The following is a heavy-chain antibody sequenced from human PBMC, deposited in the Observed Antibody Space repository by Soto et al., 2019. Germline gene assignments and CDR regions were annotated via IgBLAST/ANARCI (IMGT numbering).Heavy chain of an antibody. J-gene: IGHJ4*02. V-gene: IGHV3-9*01. D-gene: IGHD4-17*01. CDR1: GFSFDDYA. CDR3: AKDALTAVGLHFDF. Sequence: EVQLVESGGGLVQPGRSLRLSCAASGFSFDDYAMHWVRQAPGKGLEWVSGISSNSGSVGYADSVKGRFTISRDNSKHSLYLEMSSLKPEDTALYYCAKDALTAVGLHFDFWGQGTLVTVSS. CDR2: ISSNSGSV.